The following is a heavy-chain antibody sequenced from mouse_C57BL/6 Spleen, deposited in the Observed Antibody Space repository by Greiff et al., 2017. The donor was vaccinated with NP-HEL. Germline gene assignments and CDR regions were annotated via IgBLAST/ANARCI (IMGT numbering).Heavy chain of an antibody. V-gene: IGHV1-54*01. CDR3: ASDDYDGWFAY. D-gene: IGHD2-4*01. Sequence: VKLMESGAELVRPGTSVKVSCKASGYAFTNYLIEWVKQRPGQGLEWIGVINPGSGGTNYNEKFKGKATLTADKSSSTAYMQLSSLTSEDSAVYFCASDDYDGWFAYWGQGTLVTVSA. CDR1: GYAFTNYL. J-gene: IGHJ3*01. CDR2: INPGSGGT.